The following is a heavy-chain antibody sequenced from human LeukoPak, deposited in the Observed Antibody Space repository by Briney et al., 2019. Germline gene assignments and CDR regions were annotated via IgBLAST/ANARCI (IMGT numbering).Heavy chain of an antibody. J-gene: IGHJ4*02. V-gene: IGHV3-30*18. CDR3: AKGAERGYSYGGDYFDY. D-gene: IGHD5-18*01. CDR2: ISYDGSNK. Sequence: GGSLTLSCAASGFTFSSYGMHWVRQAPGKGLEWVAVISYDGSNKYYADSVKGRFTISRDNSKNTLYLQMNSLRAEDTAVYYCAKGAERGYSYGGDYFDYWGQGTLVTVSS. CDR1: GFTFSSYG.